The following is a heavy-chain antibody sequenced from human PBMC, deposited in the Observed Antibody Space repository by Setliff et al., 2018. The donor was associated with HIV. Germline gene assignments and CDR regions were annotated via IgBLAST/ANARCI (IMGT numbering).Heavy chain of an antibody. Sequence: GESLKISCKGSGYSFTNYWIAWVRQMPGRGLEWMGIIYPGDSDTRYSPSFQGQVTISAEKSISTAYLQWSSLKASDTAMYYCARQGDYHILTGYYSGPHDAFDIWGQGTMVTVSS. CDR3: ARQGDYHILTGYYSGPHDAFDI. V-gene: IGHV5-51*01. D-gene: IGHD3-9*01. CDR2: IYPGDSDT. CDR1: GYSFTNYW. J-gene: IGHJ3*02.